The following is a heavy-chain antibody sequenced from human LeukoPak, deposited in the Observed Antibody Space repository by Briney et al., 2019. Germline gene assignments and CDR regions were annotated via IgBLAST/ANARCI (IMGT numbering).Heavy chain of an antibody. V-gene: IGHV3-23*01. CDR2: ISGSGGST. CDR1: GFTFSSYA. Sequence: GGPLRLSCAASGFTFSSYAMSWVRQAPGKGLEWVSAISGSGGSTYYADSVKGRFTISRDNSKNTLYLQMNSLRAEDTAVYYCASICSSTSCPSWGQGTLVTVSS. CDR3: ASICSSTSCPS. J-gene: IGHJ5*02. D-gene: IGHD2-2*01.